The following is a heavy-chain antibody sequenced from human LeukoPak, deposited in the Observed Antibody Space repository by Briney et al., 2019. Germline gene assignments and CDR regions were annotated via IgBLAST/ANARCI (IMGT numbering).Heavy chain of an antibody. CDR1: GFTFSSYA. CDR2: ISGSGGST. V-gene: IGHV3-23*01. J-gene: IGHJ4*02. D-gene: IGHD1-26*01. CDR3: AKAGEWGLLKGYFDY. Sequence: GGSLRLSCAASGFTFSSYAMSWVRQAPGRGLEWVSAISGSGGSTYCADSVKGRFTISRDNSKNTLYLQMNSLRAEDTAVYYCAKAGEWGLLKGYFDYWGQGTLVTVSS.